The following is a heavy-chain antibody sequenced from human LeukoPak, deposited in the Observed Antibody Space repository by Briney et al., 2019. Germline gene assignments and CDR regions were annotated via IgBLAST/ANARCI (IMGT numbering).Heavy chain of an antibody. CDR2: ISYDGINK. CDR1: GFTFSDYG. Sequence: PGGSLRLSCAASGFTFSDYGMHWVRQAPGKGLEWVAVISYDGINKYYADSVKGRFTISRDNSKNTLSVQMNSLRAEDTAVYYCATIRDWPRDYWGQGTLVTVSS. V-gene: IGHV3-30*03. D-gene: IGHD2-21*02. CDR3: ATIRDWPRDY. J-gene: IGHJ4*02.